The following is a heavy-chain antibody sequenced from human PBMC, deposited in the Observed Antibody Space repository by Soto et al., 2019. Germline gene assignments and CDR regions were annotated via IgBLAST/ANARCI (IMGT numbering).Heavy chain of an antibody. Sequence: QVQLVESGGGVVQPGTSLRLSCAASGFTFGSYGIHWVRQAPGKGLEWVAVVSSDGSKEFYSDSVRGRFAISRDNSKNELFLEINSLKTEETAVYYCAKDGFGGAGKVWLVRFPEYWGKGTQFTVSS. CDR3: AKDGFGGAGKVWLVRFPEY. CDR1: GFTFGSYG. J-gene: IGHJ4*02. D-gene: IGHD6-19*01. CDR2: VSSDGSKE. V-gene: IGHV3-30*18.